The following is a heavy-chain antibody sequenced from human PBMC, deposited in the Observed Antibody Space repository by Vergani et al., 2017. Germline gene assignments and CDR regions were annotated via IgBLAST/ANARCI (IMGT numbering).Heavy chain of an antibody. D-gene: IGHD3-22*01. CDR2: INWNSDSI. J-gene: IGHJ4*02. V-gene: IGHV3-9*01. CDR1: GFTFDDYA. CDR3: ARSSTYYDSSGYYFYYFDY. Sequence: EVQLVESGGGLVQPGRSLRLSCAASGFTFDDYAMHWVRQAPGKGLEWVSGINWNSDSIAYADSVKGRFTISRDNAKNSLYLQMNSLRAEDTAVYYCARSSTYYDSSGYYFYYFDYWGQGTLVTVSS.